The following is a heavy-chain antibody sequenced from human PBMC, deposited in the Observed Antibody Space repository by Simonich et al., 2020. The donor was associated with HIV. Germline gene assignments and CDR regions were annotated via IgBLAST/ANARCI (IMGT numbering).Heavy chain of an antibody. D-gene: IGHD1-1*01. CDR1: GGSFMQEH. CDR3: ARTGDRVFDY. Sequence: QVQLQQWGAGLLKPSETLSLTCAVHGGSFMQEHWSLIRQPPGKGLAWIGEINHSGITNYNPSLKSRVTILVDTSKNQFSLKLSSVTAADTAVYFCARTGDRVFDYWGQGILVTVSS. CDR2: INHSGIT. V-gene: IGHV4-34*01. J-gene: IGHJ4*02.